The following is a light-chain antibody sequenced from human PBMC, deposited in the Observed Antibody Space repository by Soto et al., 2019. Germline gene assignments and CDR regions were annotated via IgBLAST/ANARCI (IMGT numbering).Light chain of an antibody. CDR1: QGIRND. CDR2: AAS. Sequence: AIQMTQSPSSLSASVGDRVTITCRASQGIRNDLGWFQQKLGKAPKLLMYAASSPQSGVPSRFSGSGSGTDFTLTISSLQPEDVATYYCQQSYNAPYTFGQGTKLEIK. V-gene: IGKV1-6*01. CDR3: QQSYNAPYT. J-gene: IGKJ2*01.